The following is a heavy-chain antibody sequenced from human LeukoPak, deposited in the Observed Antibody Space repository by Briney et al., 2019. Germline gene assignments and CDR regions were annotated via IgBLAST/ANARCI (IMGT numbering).Heavy chain of an antibody. J-gene: IGHJ4*02. V-gene: IGHV4-34*01. D-gene: IGHD4-17*01. CDR1: GGSFSGYY. Sequence: SETLSLTCADYGGSFSGYYWSWIRQPPGKGLEWIGEINHSGSTNYNPSLKSRVTISVDTSKNQFSLKLSSVTAADTAVYYCARDPSTVTTRNRHARAYYFDYWGQGTLVTVSS. CDR3: ARDPSTVTTRNRHARAYYFDY. CDR2: INHSGST.